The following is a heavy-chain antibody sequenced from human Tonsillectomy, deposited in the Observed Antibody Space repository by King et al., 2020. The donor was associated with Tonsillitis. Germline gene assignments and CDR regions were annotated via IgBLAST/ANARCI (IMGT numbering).Heavy chain of an antibody. V-gene: IGHV3-30*04. J-gene: IGHJ6*02. CDR2: IVYDGSNK. Sequence: VQLVESGGGVVQPGRSLRLSCAASGFTFSSYAMHWVRQAPGKGLEWVALIVYDGSNKKYADSVKGRFTISRDNSKNTLYLQMNSLRDEDTAVYYCARDREVVVGGYYYGMDVWGQGTTVTVSS. CDR3: ARDREVVVGGYYYGMDV. CDR1: GFTFSSYA. D-gene: IGHD2-2*01.